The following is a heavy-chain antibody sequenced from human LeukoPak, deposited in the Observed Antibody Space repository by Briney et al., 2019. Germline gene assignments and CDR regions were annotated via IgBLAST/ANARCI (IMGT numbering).Heavy chain of an antibody. CDR2: ISGSGGST. CDR3: AKLGLRYFDWEDRLFDY. Sequence: GGSLRLSCAASGFTFSSYAMSWVRQAPGKGLEWVSAISGSGGSTYYADSVKGRFTISRDNSKNTLYLQMNSLRAEDTAVYYCAKLGLRYFDWEDRLFDYWGQGTLVTVSS. V-gene: IGHV3-23*01. CDR1: GFTFSSYA. J-gene: IGHJ4*02. D-gene: IGHD3-9*01.